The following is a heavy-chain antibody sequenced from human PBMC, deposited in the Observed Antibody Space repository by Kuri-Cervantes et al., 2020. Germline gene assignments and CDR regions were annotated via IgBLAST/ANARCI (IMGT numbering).Heavy chain of an antibody. V-gene: IGHV3-74*01. CDR1: GFTFSSYW. Sequence: GGSLRLSCAASGFTFSSYWMHWVRQAPGKGLVWVSRINSDGSSTSYADTVKGRFTISRDNSKNTLYLQMNSLRAEDTTVYYCARGLSGWPFDYWGQGTLVTVSS. D-gene: IGHD6-19*01. CDR3: ARGLSGWPFDY. CDR2: INSDGSST. J-gene: IGHJ4*02.